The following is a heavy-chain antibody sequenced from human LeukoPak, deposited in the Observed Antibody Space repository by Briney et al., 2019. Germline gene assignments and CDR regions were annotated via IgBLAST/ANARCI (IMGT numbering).Heavy chain of an antibody. Sequence: GGSLRLSCAASGINFSGYSMHWVRQAPGKGLEWVSYISGSSRTIYYADSAKGRFTISRDNAKNSLHLQINSLRDEDTAVYYCAIRGYYDTTYAYDYHAMDVWGQGTAVTVSS. J-gene: IGHJ6*02. CDR2: ISGSSRTI. D-gene: IGHD3-22*01. CDR1: GINFSGYS. CDR3: AIRGYYDTTYAYDYHAMDV. V-gene: IGHV3-48*02.